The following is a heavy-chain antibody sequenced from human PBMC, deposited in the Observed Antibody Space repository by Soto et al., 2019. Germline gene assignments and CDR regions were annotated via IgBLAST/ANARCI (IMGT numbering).Heavy chain of an antibody. CDR3: ARTISGYYFDY. J-gene: IGHJ4*02. D-gene: IGHD3-22*01. CDR1: GGSISSHY. CDR2: IYYSGSS. Sequence: PSETLSLTCTVSGGSISSHYWSCIRQPPGKGLEWIGYIYYSGSSNYNPSLKSRVTISLDSSKNQFSLNLSSVTAADTAVYYCARTISGYYFDYWGQGTLVTVSS. V-gene: IGHV4-59*11.